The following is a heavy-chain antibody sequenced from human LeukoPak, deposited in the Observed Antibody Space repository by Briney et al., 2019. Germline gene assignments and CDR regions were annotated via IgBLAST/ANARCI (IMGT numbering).Heavy chain of an antibody. Sequence: GGSLRLSCVASGFTFSSYWMHWVRQAPGKGLEWVAFIRYDGSNKYYADSVKGRFTISRDNAKNSLYLQMNSLRAEDTALYYCAKSIEGSGSYYNSYFDYWGQGALVTVSS. D-gene: IGHD3-10*01. CDR3: AKSIEGSGSYYNSYFDY. J-gene: IGHJ4*02. CDR1: GFTFSSYW. V-gene: IGHV3-30*02. CDR2: IRYDGSNK.